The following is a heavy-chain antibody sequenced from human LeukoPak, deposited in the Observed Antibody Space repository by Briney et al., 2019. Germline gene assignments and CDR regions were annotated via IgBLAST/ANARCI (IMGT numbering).Heavy chain of an antibody. Sequence: ASVKVSCKASGGTFSSYAISWVRQAPGQGLEWMGRIIPILGIANYAQKFQGRVTITADKSTSTAYMELSSLRSEDTAVYYCAREIAAAGTHDYWGQGTLVTVSS. J-gene: IGHJ4*02. CDR2: IIPILGIA. V-gene: IGHV1-69*04. CDR1: GGTFSSYA. D-gene: IGHD6-13*01. CDR3: AREIAAAGTHDY.